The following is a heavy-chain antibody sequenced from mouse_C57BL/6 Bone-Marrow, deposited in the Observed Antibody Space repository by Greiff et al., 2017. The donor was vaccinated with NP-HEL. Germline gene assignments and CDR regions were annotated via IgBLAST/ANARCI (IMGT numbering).Heavy chain of an antibody. Sequence: VQLQQSGAELVRPGPSVKMSCKASGYTFTNYWIGWAKQRPGHGLEWIGDIYPGGGYTNYNEKFKGKATLTADKSSSTAYMQFSSLTSEDSAIYYCARVTTVVDWYFDVWGTGTTVTVSS. D-gene: IGHD1-1*01. CDR2: IYPGGGYT. J-gene: IGHJ1*03. CDR3: ARVTTVVDWYFDV. V-gene: IGHV1-63*01. CDR1: GYTFTNYW.